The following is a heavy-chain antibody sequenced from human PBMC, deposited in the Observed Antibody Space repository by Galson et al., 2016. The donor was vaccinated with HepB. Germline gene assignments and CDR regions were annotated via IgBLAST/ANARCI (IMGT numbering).Heavy chain of an antibody. CDR1: GGSISSNNW. V-gene: IGHV4-4*02. Sequence: SETLSLTCAVSGGSISSNNWWSWVRQPPGKGLEWIGEIYHSGSTNYNPSLKSRVTVSLDTSTKQFSMKLTSATAADTAGYYCASGRPRTTYVDPWGQGTLVTVSS. CDR3: ASGRPRTTYVDP. CDR2: IYHSGST. J-gene: IGHJ5*02. D-gene: IGHD2/OR15-2a*01.